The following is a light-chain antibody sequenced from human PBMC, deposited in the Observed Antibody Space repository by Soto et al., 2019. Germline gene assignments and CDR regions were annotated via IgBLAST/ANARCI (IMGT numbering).Light chain of an antibody. CDR1: QSVNIN. V-gene: IGKV3-11*01. CDR2: DAS. J-gene: IGKJ1*01. CDR3: QQRTKWRT. Sequence: EIVMTQSPATLSVSPGERATLSCRASQSVNINLAWYQQKPGQAPRLLIYDASNRATGIPARFSGSGSGTEFTLTISSLEPEDFAVYYCQQRTKWRTFGQGTKVDIK.